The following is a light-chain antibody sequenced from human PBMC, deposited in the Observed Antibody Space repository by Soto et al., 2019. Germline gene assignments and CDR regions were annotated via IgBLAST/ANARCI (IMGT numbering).Light chain of an antibody. V-gene: IGLV2-23*02. J-gene: IGLJ1*01. CDR3: CSYAGSNWGYV. Sequence: QSVLTQPASVSGSPGQSITISCTGTSSDIGGYHLVSWYQHQSGKAPKLIIYKVSQWPSGASDRFSASKSGNTASLTISGLQAEDEADYYCCSYAGSNWGYVFGTGTKVTVL. CDR1: SSDIGGYHL. CDR2: KVS.